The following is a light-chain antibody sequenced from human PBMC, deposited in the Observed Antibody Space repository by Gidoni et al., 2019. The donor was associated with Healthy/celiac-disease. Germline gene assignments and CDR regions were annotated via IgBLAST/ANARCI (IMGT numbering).Light chain of an antibody. V-gene: IGKV2D-29*01. CDR2: EVS. CDR3: MQSIQLPPT. J-gene: IGKJ2*01. Sequence: DIVMTQPPLSLSVTPGQPASTSCRSSRSLLHSDGTTYWHWYLQTPGQPPQLLIYEVSTRSSGVPDRCSGSGSGIDFTLKISRVEDEDVGVYYCMQSIQLPPTFGQGTKLEIK. CDR1: RSLLHSDGTTY.